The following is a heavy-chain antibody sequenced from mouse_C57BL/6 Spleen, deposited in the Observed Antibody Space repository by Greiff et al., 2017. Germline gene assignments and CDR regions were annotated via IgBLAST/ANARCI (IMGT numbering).Heavy chain of an antibody. CDR3: ARDYGSSVDY. Sequence: VKLQESGAELVKPGASVKLSCKASGYTFTSYWMHWVKQRPGQGLEWIGMIHPNSGSTNYNEKFKSKATLTVDKSSSTAYMQLSSLTSEDSAVYYCARDYGSSVDYWGQGTTLTVSS. J-gene: IGHJ2*01. CDR2: IHPNSGST. V-gene: IGHV1-64*01. CDR1: GYTFTSYW. D-gene: IGHD1-1*01.